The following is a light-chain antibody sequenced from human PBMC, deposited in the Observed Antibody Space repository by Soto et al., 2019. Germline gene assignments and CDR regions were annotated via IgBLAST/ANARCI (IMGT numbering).Light chain of an antibody. J-gene: IGLJ1*01. V-gene: IGLV2-14*01. CDR3: SSYTTSSTYV. CDR1: SSDVGGYGY. Sequence: QSVLTQPASVSGSPGQSITISCTGTSSDVGGYGYVSWYQQHPGKAPKLMIYDVDNRPSGVSNRFSGSKSGNTASLTISGLQDEDEADYYCSSYTTSSTYVFGTGTKVTVL. CDR2: DVD.